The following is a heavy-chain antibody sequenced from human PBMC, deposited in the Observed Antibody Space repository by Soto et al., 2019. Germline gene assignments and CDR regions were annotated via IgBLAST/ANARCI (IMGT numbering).Heavy chain of an antibody. CDR2: ISSSGSTI. J-gene: IGHJ4*02. CDR3: ARAPYGDYVEPGAEPYYFDY. D-gene: IGHD4-17*01. Sequence: GGSLRLSCAASGFTFSDYYMSWIRQAPGKGLEWVSYISSSGSTIYYADSVKGRFTISRDNAKNSLYLQMNSLRAEDTAVYYCARAPYGDYVEPGAEPYYFDYWGQGTLVTVSS. V-gene: IGHV3-11*01. CDR1: GFTFSDYY.